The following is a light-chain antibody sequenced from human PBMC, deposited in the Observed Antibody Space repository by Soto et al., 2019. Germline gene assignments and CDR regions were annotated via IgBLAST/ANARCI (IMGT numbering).Light chain of an antibody. CDR2: GAS. CDR1: QSVSSSF. CDR3: QQYDSSPLT. J-gene: IGKJ4*01. V-gene: IGKV3-20*01. Sequence: EIVLTQSPGTLSLSPGERATLSCRASQSVSSSFLAWYQQKPGQAPRLLIYGASSRATGIPDRFSRSGSGTDFTLTISRLEPEDVAVYYCQQYDSSPLTFGGGTKVEIK.